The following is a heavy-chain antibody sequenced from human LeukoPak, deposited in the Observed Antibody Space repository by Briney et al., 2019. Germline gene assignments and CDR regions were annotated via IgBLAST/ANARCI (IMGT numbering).Heavy chain of an antibody. CDR1: GYTFTGYY. D-gene: IGHD2-15*01. CDR3: ARDAYCSGGSCSYYYGMDV. J-gene: IGHJ6*02. Sequence: GASVTVSCKASGYTFTGYYMHWVRQAPGQGLEWMGWINPNSGGTNYAQKFQGRVTMTRDTSISTAYMELSRLRSDDTAVYYCARDAYCSGGSCSYYYGMDVWGQGTTVTVSS. CDR2: INPNSGGT. V-gene: IGHV1-2*02.